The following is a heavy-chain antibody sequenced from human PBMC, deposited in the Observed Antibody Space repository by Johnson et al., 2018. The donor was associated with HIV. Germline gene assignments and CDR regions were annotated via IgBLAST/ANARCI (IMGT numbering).Heavy chain of an antibody. J-gene: IGHJ3*02. Sequence: VQLVDPGGGLVQPGGSLRLSCVVSGSTFSDYYMDWVRKAPGKGLEWVAVISYDGSNNYYADSVKGRFTISETNSKNTLYLQMNSLRDEDKAVSYGARDRLIAYCGGDCWDAFDIWGQGTMVTVSS. CDR2: ISYDGSNN. CDR1: GSTFSDYY. CDR3: ARDRLIAYCGGDCWDAFDI. D-gene: IGHD2-21*02. V-gene: IGHV3-30*03.